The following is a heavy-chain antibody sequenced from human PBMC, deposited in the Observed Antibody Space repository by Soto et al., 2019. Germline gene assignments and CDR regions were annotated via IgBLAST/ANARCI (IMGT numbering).Heavy chain of an antibody. V-gene: IGHV3-30*18. Sequence: QTGPSLRLSXAASGLTLRSYGVHRVRQAPGKGLEWVAVISYDGSDKYYADSVKGRVTISRDNSKNTLYLQMNSLRAEDTAVYYCAKDRGDFLGSGYTYWGQGT. CDR2: ISYDGSDK. CDR1: GLTLRSYG. D-gene: IGHD3-3*01. CDR3: AKDRGDFLGSGYTY. J-gene: IGHJ4*02.